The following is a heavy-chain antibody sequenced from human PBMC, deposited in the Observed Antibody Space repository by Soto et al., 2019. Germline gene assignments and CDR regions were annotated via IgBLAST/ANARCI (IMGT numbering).Heavy chain of an antibody. V-gene: IGHV4-39*01. D-gene: IGHD2-2*01. CDR1: GGSISSSSYY. CDR2: IYYSGST. J-gene: IGHJ4*02. CDR3: ARRGVGVVPAATVYYFDY. Sequence: SETLSLTCTVSGGSISSSSYYWGWIRQPPGKGLECIGSIYYSGSTYYNPSLKSRVTISVDTSKNQFSLKLSSVTAADTAVYYCARRGVGVVPAATVYYFDYWGQGTLVTVSS.